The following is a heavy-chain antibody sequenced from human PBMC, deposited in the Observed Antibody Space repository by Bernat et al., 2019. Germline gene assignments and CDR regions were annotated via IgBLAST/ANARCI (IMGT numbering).Heavy chain of an antibody. CDR3: ARSYASGSYIDY. CDR1: GFTFSDYS. D-gene: IGHD3-16*01. CDR2: ISSSSTYT. V-gene: IGHV3-11*06. Sequence: QVQLVESGGGLVKPGGSLRLSCAASGFTFSDYSKTWIRQAPGKGLEWVSYISSSSTYTNYADSVKGRFTISRDNAKNSLYLQMNSLRAEDTAVYYCARSYASGSYIDYWGQGTLVTVSS. J-gene: IGHJ4*02.